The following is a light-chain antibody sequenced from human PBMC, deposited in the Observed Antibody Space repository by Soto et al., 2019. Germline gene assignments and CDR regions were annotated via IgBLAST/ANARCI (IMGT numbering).Light chain of an antibody. V-gene: IGLV2-14*03. Sequence: QSALTQPASVSGSPGQSITISCTGTRSDIGGYNYVSWYQQHPAKASRLIISDVVYRPSGVSNRFSGSKSGNTASLTISGLQAEDEAHYYCISYATYTTLVFGGGTKVTVL. J-gene: IGLJ2*01. CDR3: ISYATYTTLV. CDR1: RSDIGGYNY. CDR2: DVV.